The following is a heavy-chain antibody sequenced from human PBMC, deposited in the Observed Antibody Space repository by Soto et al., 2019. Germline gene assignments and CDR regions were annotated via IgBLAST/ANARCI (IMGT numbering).Heavy chain of an antibody. Sequence: VSVKVSCKASGYTFTSYDINWVRQATGQGLEWMGWMNPNSGNTGYAQKFQGRVTMTRNTSISTAYMELSSLRSEDTAVYYCARVPRREQWLVPRKYYFDYWGQGTLVTVSS. CDR2: MNPNSGNT. D-gene: IGHD6-19*01. V-gene: IGHV1-8*01. CDR1: GYTFTSYD. CDR3: ARVPRREQWLVPRKYYFDY. J-gene: IGHJ4*02.